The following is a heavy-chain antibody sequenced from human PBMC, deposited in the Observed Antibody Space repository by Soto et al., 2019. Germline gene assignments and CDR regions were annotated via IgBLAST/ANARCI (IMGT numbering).Heavy chain of an antibody. CDR3: GRGASPRAPAGGTPYYYAMDV. CDR2: MNPINGAT. D-gene: IGHD6-13*01. J-gene: IGHJ6*02. V-gene: IGHV1-8*02. CDR1: GYDFTAYD. Sequence: VASVKVSCKASGYDFTAYDINWVRQASGQGLEWMGWMNPINGATGTARRFQGRVSLSRNTATGTAYLELTSLRSDETAVYYCGRGASPRAPAGGTPYYYAMDVWGQGTTVTVSS.